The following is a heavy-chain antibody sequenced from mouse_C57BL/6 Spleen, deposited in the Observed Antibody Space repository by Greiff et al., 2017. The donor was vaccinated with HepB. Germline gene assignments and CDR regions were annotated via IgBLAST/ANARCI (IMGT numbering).Heavy chain of an antibody. CDR1: GYTFTSYW. J-gene: IGHJ2*01. CDR2: IYPGNSDT. CDR3: TRGNDYDEIYFDY. D-gene: IGHD2-4*01. Sequence: VQLKQSGTVLARPGASVKMSCKTSGYTFTSYWMHWVKQRPGQGLEWIGAIYPGNSDTSYNQKFKGKAKLTAVTSASTAYMELSSLTNEDSAVYYCTRGNDYDEIYFDYWGQGTTLTVSS. V-gene: IGHV1-5*01.